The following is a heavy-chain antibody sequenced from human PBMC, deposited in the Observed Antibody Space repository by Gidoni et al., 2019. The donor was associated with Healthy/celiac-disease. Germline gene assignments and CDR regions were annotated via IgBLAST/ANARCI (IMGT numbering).Heavy chain of an antibody. V-gene: IGHV3-13*01. D-gene: IGHD3-22*01. J-gene: IGHJ6*02. Sequence: CPASGFTFSSYDMHWVRQATGKGLEWVSAIGTAGDTYYPGSVKGRFTISRENAKNSLYLQMNSLRAEDTAVYYCARVLPLYYDSSGYSSGYTYYYGMDVWGQGTTVTVSS. CDR2: IGTAGDT. CDR1: GFTFSSYD. CDR3: ARVLPLYYDSSGYSSGYTYYYGMDV.